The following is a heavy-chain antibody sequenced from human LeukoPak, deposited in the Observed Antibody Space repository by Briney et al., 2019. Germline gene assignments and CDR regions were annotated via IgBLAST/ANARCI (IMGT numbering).Heavy chain of an antibody. CDR2: ISGGGDDP. CDR3: AKDSPRITMVRGVEVDF. J-gene: IGHJ4*02. Sequence: GGSLRLSCAASGFTFSTYAMSWVRQAPGKGLDWVSTISGGGDDPYYADSVKGRFTISRDKSRSTLYLPMTSLRAEDTAVYYCAKDSPRITMVRGVEVDFWGQGTLVTVSS. V-gene: IGHV3-23*01. CDR1: GFTFSTYA. D-gene: IGHD3-10*01.